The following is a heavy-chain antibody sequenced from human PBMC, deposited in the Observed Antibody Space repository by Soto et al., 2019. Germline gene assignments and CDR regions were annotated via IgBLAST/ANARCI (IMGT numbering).Heavy chain of an antibody. CDR1: GFTFSSYS. Sequence: EVQLVESGGGLVQPGGSLRLSCAASGFTFSSYSMNWVRQAPGKGLEWVSYISSSSSTIYYADSVKGRFTISRDNAKNSLYLQMNSLRDKDTAVYYCARDRGYCSSTSCYTQEFDYWGQGTLVTVSS. V-gene: IGHV3-48*02. D-gene: IGHD2-2*02. CDR3: ARDRGYCSSTSCYTQEFDY. J-gene: IGHJ4*02. CDR2: ISSSSSTI.